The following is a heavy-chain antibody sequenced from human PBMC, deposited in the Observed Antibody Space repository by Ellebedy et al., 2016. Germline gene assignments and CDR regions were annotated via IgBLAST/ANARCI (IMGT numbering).Heavy chain of an antibody. V-gene: IGHV3-7*01. CDR2: LKHDGGEA. Sequence: GGSLRLXXVASGLMFSDFWMNWVRQSPEKGLELVANLKHDGGEAYYPDSVRGRFTVSRDNAKNSVYLQMNSLRAEDTAVYYCTRDPERSPDLWGQGARVIVS. D-gene: IGHD1-14*01. J-gene: IGHJ4*02. CDR3: TRDPERSPDL. CDR1: GLMFSDFW.